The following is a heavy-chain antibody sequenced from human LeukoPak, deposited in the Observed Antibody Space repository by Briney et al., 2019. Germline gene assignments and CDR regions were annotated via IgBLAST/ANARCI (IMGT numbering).Heavy chain of an antibody. CDR3: ARVLGYSGSPIDY. CDR2: IYYKGNT. J-gene: IGHJ4*02. D-gene: IGHD1-26*01. Sequence: PSETLSLTCTVSGGSISSRSYFWGWIRQPPGKGLEWIGSIYYKGNTYFNPSLKSRVSISEDTSKNQFSLKLSSVTAADTAVYYCARVLGYSGSPIDYWGQGTLVTVSS. V-gene: IGHV4-39*07. CDR1: GGSISSRSYF.